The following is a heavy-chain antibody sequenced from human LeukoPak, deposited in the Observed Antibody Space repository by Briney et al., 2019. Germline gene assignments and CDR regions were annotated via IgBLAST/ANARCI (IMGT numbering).Heavy chain of an antibody. D-gene: IGHD1-26*01. CDR1: GFTFSAYD. J-gene: IGHJ4*02. CDR3: ARVALVGARDY. V-gene: IGHV3-48*03. CDR2: ITSSGTTI. Sequence: GGSLRLSCATSGFTFSAYDMNWVRQAPGKGLEWVSHITSSGTTIYYADSVKGRFTISRDNAKNSLYLQMNSLRAEDTAVYYCARVALVGARDYWGQGTLVTVSS.